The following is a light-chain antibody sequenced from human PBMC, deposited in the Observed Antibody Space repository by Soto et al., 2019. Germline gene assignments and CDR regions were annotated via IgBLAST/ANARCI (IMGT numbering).Light chain of an antibody. CDR1: SSNIGAGYD. J-gene: IGLJ3*02. CDR3: QSYDSSFVM. V-gene: IGLV1-40*01. Sequence: QSVLTQPPSVSGAPGQRVTISCTGSSSNIGAGYDVHWYQQLPGTAPKLLIYGDSNRPSGVPDRFSGSNSGTSASLAITGLQAEDEADYYCQSYDSSFVMFGGGTKLTVL. CDR2: GDS.